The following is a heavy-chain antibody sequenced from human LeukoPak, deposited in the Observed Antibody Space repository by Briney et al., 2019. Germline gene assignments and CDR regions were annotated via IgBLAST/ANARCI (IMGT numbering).Heavy chain of an antibody. V-gene: IGHV4-39*07. CDR3: AKSYAVVNWFDP. D-gene: IGHD2-2*01. J-gene: IGHJ5*02. Sequence: SETLSLTCTVSGGTISSSSYYWGWIRQPPGKGLEWIGSMYYSGSAYYNSSLKSRVTISVDRSKNQFSLKLSSVTAADTAVYYCAKSYAVVNWFDPWGQGTLVTVSS. CDR1: GGTISSSSYY. CDR2: MYYSGSA.